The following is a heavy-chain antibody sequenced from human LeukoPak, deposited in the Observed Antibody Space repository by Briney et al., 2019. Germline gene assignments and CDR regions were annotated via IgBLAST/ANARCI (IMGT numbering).Heavy chain of an antibody. CDR3: AKDRQRGSGYRFDY. D-gene: IGHD3-3*01. J-gene: IGHJ4*02. CDR1: GFTFSSYG. V-gene: IGHV3-33*06. CDR2: IWYDGSNK. Sequence: GGSLRLSCAASGFTFSSYGLHWVRQAPGKGLEWVAVIWYDGSNKYYADSVKGRFTISRDNSKNTLYLQMNSLRAEDTAVYYCAKDRQRGSGYRFDYWGQGTLVTVSS.